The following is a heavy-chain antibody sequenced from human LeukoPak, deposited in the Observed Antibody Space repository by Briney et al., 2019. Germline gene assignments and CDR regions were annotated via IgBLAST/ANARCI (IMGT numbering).Heavy chain of an antibody. CDR2: IIPIFGTA. CDR1: GGTFSSYA. V-gene: IGHV1-69*13. D-gene: IGHD6-19*01. Sequence: GASVKVSCKASGGTFSSYAISWVRQAPGQGLEWMGGIIPIFGTANYAQKFQGRVTITADESTSTAYMELSSLRSDDTAVYYCARGPNIAVADTYYYGMDVWGQGTTVTVSS. J-gene: IGHJ6*02. CDR3: ARGPNIAVADTYYYGMDV.